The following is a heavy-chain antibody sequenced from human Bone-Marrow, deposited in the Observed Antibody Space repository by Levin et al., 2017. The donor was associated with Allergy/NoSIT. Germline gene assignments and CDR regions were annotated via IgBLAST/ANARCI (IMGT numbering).Heavy chain of an antibody. D-gene: IGHD6-19*01. CDR2: ISGSGGST. Sequence: LSLTCAASGFPFSSYAMSWVRQAPGKGLEWVSAISGSGGSTYYADSVKGRFTISRDNSKNTLYLQMNSLRAEDTAVYYCAKIDSSGWYYRDYYYMDVWGKGTTVTVSS. CDR1: GFPFSSYA. J-gene: IGHJ6*03. CDR3: AKIDSSGWYYRDYYYMDV. V-gene: IGHV3-23*01.